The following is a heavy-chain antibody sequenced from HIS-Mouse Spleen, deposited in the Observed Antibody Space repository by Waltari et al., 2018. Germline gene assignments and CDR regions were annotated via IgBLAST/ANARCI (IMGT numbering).Heavy chain of an antibody. J-gene: IGHJ4*02. CDR3: ARGCGGDCSMADY. D-gene: IGHD2-21*02. CDR2: IKQDGSEK. V-gene: IGHV3-7*01. CDR1: GFTFSSYW. Sequence: GFTFSSYWMSWVRQAPGKGLEWVANIKQDGSEKYYVDSVKGRFTISRDNAKNSLYLQMNSLRAEDMAVYYCARGCGGDCSMADYWGQGTLVTVSS.